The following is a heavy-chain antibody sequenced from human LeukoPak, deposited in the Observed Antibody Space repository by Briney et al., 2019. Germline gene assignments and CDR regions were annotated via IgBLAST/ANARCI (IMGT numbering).Heavy chain of an antibody. CDR1: GGTFSSYA. CDR3: ASVLYYHDSSGYYPY. CDR2: IIPIFGTA. D-gene: IGHD3-22*01. Sequence: ASVKVSCKASGGTFSSYAISWVRQAPGQGLEWMGGIIPIFGTANYAQKFQGRVTITADESTSTAYMELSSLRSEDTAVYYCASVLYYHDSSGYYPYWGQGTLVTVSS. J-gene: IGHJ4*02. V-gene: IGHV1-69*13.